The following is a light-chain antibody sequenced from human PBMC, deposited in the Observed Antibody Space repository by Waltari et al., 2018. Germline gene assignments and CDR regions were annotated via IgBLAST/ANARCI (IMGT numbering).Light chain of an antibody. CDR2: QAR. CDR3: YSTTDNNLGV. Sequence: SSELTQPSSVSVSPGQTARITCSGDMLPKKYTRWFQQKPGQAPVLVLYQARARPSGIPERFSGASSGTTVTFTISGAQVEDEADYYCYSTTDNNLGVFGPGTRVTVL. V-gene: IGLV3-27*01. CDR1: MLPKKY. J-gene: IGLJ1*01.